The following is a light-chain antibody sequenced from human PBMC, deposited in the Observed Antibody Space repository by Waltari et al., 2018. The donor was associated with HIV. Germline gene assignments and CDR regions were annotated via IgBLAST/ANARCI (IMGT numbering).Light chain of an antibody. Sequence: EIVLTQSPGTLSLSPGERATLSCRASQSVSSSYLAWYQQKPGQAPRVLIYGASSRATGIPDRFSGSVSGTDFTLTISRLEPEDFAVYYCQQYGSSPGFGGGTKVEIK. V-gene: IGKV3-20*01. CDR3: QQYGSSPG. J-gene: IGKJ4*01. CDR1: QSVSSSY. CDR2: GAS.